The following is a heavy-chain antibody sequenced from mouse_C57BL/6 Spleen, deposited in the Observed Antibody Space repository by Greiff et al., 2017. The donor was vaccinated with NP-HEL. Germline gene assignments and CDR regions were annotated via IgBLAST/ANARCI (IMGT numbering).Heavy chain of an antibody. V-gene: IGHV1-53*01. J-gene: IGHJ2*01. CDR3: ARDANWDGILYYFDY. D-gene: IGHD4-1*02. Sequence: QVQLQQPGTELVKPGASVKLSCKASGYTFPSYWMHWVKQRPGQGLAWIGNINPSNGGTNYNEKFKSKATLTVAKSSRTAYMQLSSLTSEDSAVYYCARDANWDGILYYFDYWGQGTTLTVSS. CDR1: GYTFPSYW. CDR2: INPSNGGT.